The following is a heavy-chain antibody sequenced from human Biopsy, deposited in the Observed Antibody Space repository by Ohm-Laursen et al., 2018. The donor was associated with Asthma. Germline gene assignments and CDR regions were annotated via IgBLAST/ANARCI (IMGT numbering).Heavy chain of an antibody. V-gene: IGHV3-30*01. Sequence: SLRLSCAASGFSFSNFAIHWVRQAPGKGLEWVGVISKDASTQDYADSVKGRFTMARDDSKSTLDLQMNSLREEDTAVYYCVRDGTDDAFDIWGQGTVVSVSS. D-gene: IGHD1-1*01. J-gene: IGHJ3*02. CDR1: GFSFSNFA. CDR3: VRDGTDDAFDI. CDR2: ISKDASTQ.